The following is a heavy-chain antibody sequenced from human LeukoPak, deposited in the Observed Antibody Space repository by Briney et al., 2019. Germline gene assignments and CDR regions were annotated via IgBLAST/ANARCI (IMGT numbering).Heavy chain of an antibody. CDR1: GYTFTSYD. D-gene: IGHD2-2*01. J-gene: IGHJ4*02. CDR2: MNPNSGNT. CDR3: ARGRGLANIVVVPADLDY. Sequence: ASVKVSCKASGYTFTSYDINSVRQATGQGLEWMGWMNPNSGNTGYAQKFQGRVTMTRNTSISTAYMELSSLRSEDTAVYYCARGRGLANIVVVPADLDYWGQGTLVTVSS. V-gene: IGHV1-8*01.